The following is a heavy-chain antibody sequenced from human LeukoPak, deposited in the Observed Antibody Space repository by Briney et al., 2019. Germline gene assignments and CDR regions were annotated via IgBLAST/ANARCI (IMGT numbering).Heavy chain of an antibody. CDR3: ARAESNPYYDFWSGHFYYFDY. Sequence: GASVKVSCKASGYTFTSYYMHWVRQAPGQGLEWMGITNPSGGSTSYAQKFQGRVTMTRDMSTSTVYMELSSLRSEDTAVYYCARAESNPYYDFWSGHFYYFDYWGQGTLVTVSS. CDR2: TNPSGGST. V-gene: IGHV1-46*01. J-gene: IGHJ4*02. D-gene: IGHD3-3*01. CDR1: GYTFTSYY.